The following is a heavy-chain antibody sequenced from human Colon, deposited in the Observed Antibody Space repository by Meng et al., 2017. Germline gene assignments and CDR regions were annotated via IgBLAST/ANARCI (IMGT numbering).Heavy chain of an antibody. Sequence: QVHLQCSGPGRVKSSDTLSLSCTVSGDSIIGYYWSWIRQPAGKELEWIGRLYPSGNTNYNPSLKGRVSMSLDTSKNHFSLKVNSVTAADTAMYYCARGDRAFDIWGQGTMVTVSS. CDR2: LYPSGNT. CDR1: GDSIIGYY. J-gene: IGHJ3*02. CDR3: ARGDRAFDI. V-gene: IGHV4-4*07.